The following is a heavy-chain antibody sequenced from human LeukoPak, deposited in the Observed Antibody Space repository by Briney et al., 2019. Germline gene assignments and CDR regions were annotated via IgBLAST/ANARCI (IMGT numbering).Heavy chain of an antibody. CDR1: GYRFTSYW. D-gene: IGHD6-6*01. CDR3: ARHVGLTSYIAAFNY. CDR2: IHPGDSDT. V-gene: IGHV5-51*01. J-gene: IGHJ4*02. Sequence: GESLKISCQGSGYRFTSYWIGWVRHMPGKGLEWMGIIHPGDSDTRYSPSFQGQVTISADKSISTAYLQWSSLKASDTAMYYCARHVGLTSYIAAFNYWGQGTLFDVSS.